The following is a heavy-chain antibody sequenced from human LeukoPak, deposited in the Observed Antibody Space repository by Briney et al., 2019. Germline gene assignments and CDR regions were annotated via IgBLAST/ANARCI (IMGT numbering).Heavy chain of an antibody. CDR2: ISSSGSSI. J-gene: IGHJ6*03. CDR1: GFTFSDYY. CDR3: AKNGDRGAYCSGGSCYPYYYYYIDV. D-gene: IGHD2-15*01. Sequence: GGSLRLSCAASGFTFSDYYLSWIRQAPGKGLEWVSYISSSGSSIHYADSVKGRFTISRDNAKNSLYLQMDSLRAEDTAIYYCAKNGDRGAYCSGGSCYPYYYYYIDVWGQGTMVTVSS. V-gene: IGHV3-11*01.